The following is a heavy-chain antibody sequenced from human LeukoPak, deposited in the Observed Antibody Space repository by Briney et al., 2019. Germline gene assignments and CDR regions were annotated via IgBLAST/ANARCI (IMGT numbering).Heavy chain of an antibody. Sequence: PSETLSLTCTVSGGSISNHYWTWIRQPPGKGLEWIGYIFHSGRTNYNPSLKSRVTISVDTSKNQFSLKLSSVTAADTAVYYCARGKVVVLMVYAISWFDPWGQGTLVTVSS. J-gene: IGHJ5*02. V-gene: IGHV4-59*11. CDR1: GGSISNHY. CDR3: ARGKVVVLMVYAISWFDP. D-gene: IGHD2-8*01. CDR2: IFHSGRT.